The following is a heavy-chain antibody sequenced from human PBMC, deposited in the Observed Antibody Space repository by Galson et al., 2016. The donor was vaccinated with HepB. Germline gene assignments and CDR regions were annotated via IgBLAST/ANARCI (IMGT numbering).Heavy chain of an antibody. CDR2: VFYGGSTYYDT. CDR1: GGSISSGAYY. Sequence: SETLSLTCTVSGGSISSGAYYWSWVRQHPGKGLEWIGSVFYGGSTYYDTYYNPSLKSRVTISVDTSKNQFSLKLSSVTAADTAVYYCVREISGYGDFDSWGQGTLVTVSS. D-gene: IGHD4-17*01. CDR3: VREISGYGDFDS. V-gene: IGHV4-39*02. J-gene: IGHJ4*02.